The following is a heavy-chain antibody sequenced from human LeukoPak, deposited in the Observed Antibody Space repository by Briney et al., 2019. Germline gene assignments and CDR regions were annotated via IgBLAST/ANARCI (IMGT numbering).Heavy chain of an antibody. CDR2: IDPSNSYT. J-gene: IGHJ4*02. CDR1: GYNFINYW. V-gene: IGHV5-10-1*01. D-gene: IGHD3-9*01. Sequence: GESLKISCKGSGYNFINYWISWVRQMPGKGLEWMGRIDPSNSYTNYSPPFQGHVTISADRSISTAYLQWNSLKASDTAMYYCARHADYHILTGFDYWGQGTLVTVS. CDR3: ARHADYHILTGFDY.